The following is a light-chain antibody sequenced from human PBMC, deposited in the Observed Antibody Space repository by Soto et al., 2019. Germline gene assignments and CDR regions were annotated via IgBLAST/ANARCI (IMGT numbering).Light chain of an antibody. CDR3: QQYHNWPA. Sequence: ETLMTQSPATLSLSPGERATHSFRASQSVFSSLAWYQHKPGQAPRLLTYGAATRATGIPASFRGSGSGTDFTLTISSVESGDSAVYFCQQYHNWPAFGQGTTVDIK. CDR2: GAA. CDR1: QSVFSS. V-gene: IGKV3-15*01. J-gene: IGKJ1*01.